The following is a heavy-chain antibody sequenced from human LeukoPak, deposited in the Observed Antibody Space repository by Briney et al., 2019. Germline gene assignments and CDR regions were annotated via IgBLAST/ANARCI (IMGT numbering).Heavy chain of an antibody. CDR2: ITWNRDNI. Sequence: PGRSLRLSCTVSGFTFDDYAMHWVRHTPGKGLEWVAGITWNRDNIGYGDSVKSRFTISRDNVKNVLYLQMNSLRPEDTALYYCAKDLSSAITSALVLDVWGQGTTV. CDR1: GFTFDDYA. CDR3: AKDLSSAITSALVLDV. V-gene: IGHV3-9*01. D-gene: IGHD3-22*01. J-gene: IGHJ6*02.